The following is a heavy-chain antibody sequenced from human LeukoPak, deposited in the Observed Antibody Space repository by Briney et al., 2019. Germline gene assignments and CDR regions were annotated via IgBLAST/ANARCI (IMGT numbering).Heavy chain of an antibody. Sequence: GGSLRLSCAASGFTFSSYWMHWVRQAPGKGLVWVSRINSDGSSTSYADSVKGRFTISRDNAKNTLYLQMNSLRAEDTAVYYCARGALLWFGELSGRFDPWGQGTLVTVSS. V-gene: IGHV3-74*01. CDR2: INSDGSST. J-gene: IGHJ5*02. D-gene: IGHD3-10*01. CDR1: GFTFSSYW. CDR3: ARGALLWFGELSGRFDP.